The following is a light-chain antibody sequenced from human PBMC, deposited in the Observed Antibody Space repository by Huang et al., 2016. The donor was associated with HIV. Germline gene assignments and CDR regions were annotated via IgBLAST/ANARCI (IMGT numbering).Light chain of an antibody. CDR2: GTS. V-gene: IGKV1-17*03. Sequence: IQMTQSPSTMSASVGDRVTITCRVTQDISNNLAWFQQKPGKVPKCLIYGTSSLQSGVPSRFSGSRSGTEFTLTISSLQPEDFATYYCLQHNSYRLTFGPGTKVEIK. CDR3: LQHNSYRLT. CDR1: QDISNN. J-gene: IGKJ3*01.